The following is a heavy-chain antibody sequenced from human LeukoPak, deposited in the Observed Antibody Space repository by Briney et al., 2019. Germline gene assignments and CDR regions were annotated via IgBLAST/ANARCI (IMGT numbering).Heavy chain of an antibody. CDR2: INPNSGGT. V-gene: IGHV1-2*02. J-gene: IGHJ5*02. D-gene: IGHD1-26*01. Sequence: GASVKVSCKASGYTFTSYYMHWVRQAPGQGLEWMGWINPNSGGTNYAQKFQGRVTMTRDTSISTAYMELSRLRSDDTAVYYCARVGWELLEAWFDPWGQGTLVTVSS. CDR1: GYTFTSYY. CDR3: ARVGWELLEAWFDP.